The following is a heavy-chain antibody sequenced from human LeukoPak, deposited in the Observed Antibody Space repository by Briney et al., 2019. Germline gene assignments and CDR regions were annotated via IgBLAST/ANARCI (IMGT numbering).Heavy chain of an antibody. Sequence: SETLSLTCAVYGGSFSGYYWSWIRQPPGKGLEWIGEINHSGSTNYNPPLKSRVTISVDTSTNQFSLKLSSVTAADTAVYYCARIHYDSSGLWGRIDYWGQGTLVTVSS. CDR3: ARIHYDSSGLWGRIDY. D-gene: IGHD3-22*01. J-gene: IGHJ4*02. V-gene: IGHV4-34*01. CDR1: GGSFSGYY. CDR2: INHSGST.